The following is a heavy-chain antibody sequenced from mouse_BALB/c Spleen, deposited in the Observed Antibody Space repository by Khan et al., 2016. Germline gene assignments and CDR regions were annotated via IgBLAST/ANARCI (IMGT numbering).Heavy chain of an antibody. CDR3: ARTLLRLYYFDY. CDR1: GYSITSDYA. D-gene: IGHD1-2*01. J-gene: IGHJ2*01. CDR2: ISSSGST. V-gene: IGHV3-2*02. Sequence: EVQLQESGPGLVKPSQSLSLTCTVTGYSITSDYAWNWIRQFPGNKLEWMGYISSSGSTSYNPSLKSRISITRDTSKNQFFLQLNSVTTEATANYYVARTLLRLYYFDYWGQGTTLTVSS.